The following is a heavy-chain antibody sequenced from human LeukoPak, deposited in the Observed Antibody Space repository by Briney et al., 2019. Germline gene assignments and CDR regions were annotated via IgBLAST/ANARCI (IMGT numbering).Heavy chain of an antibody. CDR1: GGSISSYY. CDR3: ARVVGPDYFDY. CDR2: IYYSGST. J-gene: IGHJ4*02. V-gene: IGHV4-59*01. Sequence: SETLSLTCTVSGGSISSYYWSWIRQPPVKGLEWIGYIYYSGSTNYNPSLKSRVTISVDTSKNQFSLKLSSVTAADTAVYYCARVVGPDYFDYWGQGTLVTVSS.